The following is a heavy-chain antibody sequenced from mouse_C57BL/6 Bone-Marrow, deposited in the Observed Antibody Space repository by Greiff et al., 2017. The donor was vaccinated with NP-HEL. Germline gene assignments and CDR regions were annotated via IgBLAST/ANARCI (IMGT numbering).Heavy chain of an antibody. CDR3: TRGGITTVVYWDFDV. D-gene: IGHD1-1*01. V-gene: IGHV1-5*01. CDR1: GYTFTSYW. CDR2: IYPGNSDT. Sequence: VQLQQSGTVLARPGASVKMSCKTSGYTFTSYWMHWVKQRPGQGLEWIGAIYPGNSDTSYNQKFKGKAKLTAVTSASTAYMELSSLTNEDSAVYYGTRGGITTVVYWDFDVWGTGTTVTVSS. J-gene: IGHJ1*03.